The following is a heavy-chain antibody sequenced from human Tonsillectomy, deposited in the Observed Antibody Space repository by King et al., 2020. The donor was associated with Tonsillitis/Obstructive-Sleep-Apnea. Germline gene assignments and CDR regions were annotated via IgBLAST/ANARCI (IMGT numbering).Heavy chain of an antibody. J-gene: IGHJ4*02. CDR2: ISGSGGST. CDR1: GFTFSSYA. D-gene: IGHD2-2*01. Sequence: VQLVESGGGLVQPGGSLRLSCAASGFTFSSYAMSWVRQAPGKGLEWVSAISGSGGSTYYADSVKGRFTISRDNSKNTLYLQMNSLRAEETAVYYCAKTGWDVYYCSSTSCYEYENYFDYWGQGTLVTVSS. V-gene: IGHV3-23*04. CDR3: AKTGWDVYYCSSTSCYEYENYFDY.